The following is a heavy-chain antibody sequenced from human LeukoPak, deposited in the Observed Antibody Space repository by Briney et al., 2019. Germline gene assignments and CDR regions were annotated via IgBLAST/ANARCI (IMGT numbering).Heavy chain of an antibody. CDR3: ARTLNYCSSTSCTWDPVGY. J-gene: IGHJ4*02. CDR2: IIPIFGTA. D-gene: IGHD2-2*01. V-gene: IGHV1-69*13. CDR1: GYTFTGYY. Sequence: ASVKVSCKASGYTFTGYYLHWVRLTPGQGLEWMGGIIPIFGTANYAQKFQGRVTITADESTSTAYMELSSLRSEDTAVYYCARTLNYCSSTSCTWDPVGYWGQGTLVTVSS.